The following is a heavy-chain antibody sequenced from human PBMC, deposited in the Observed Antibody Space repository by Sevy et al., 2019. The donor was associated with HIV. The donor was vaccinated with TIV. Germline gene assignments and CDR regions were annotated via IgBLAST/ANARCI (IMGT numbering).Heavy chain of an antibody. CDR1: GFTFVTYA. D-gene: IGHD2-21*01. J-gene: IGHJ5*02. Sequence: GGSLRLSCEASGFTFVTYAMNWVRQAPGKGLEWVSGISGSGGSTYYAYSVKGRFTISRDNSKNTLYLQMNSLRVEDTAIYYCAREDFRVIAAFPLDLWGQGTLVTVSS. CDR3: AREDFRVIAAFPLDL. CDR2: ISGSGGST. V-gene: IGHV3-23*01.